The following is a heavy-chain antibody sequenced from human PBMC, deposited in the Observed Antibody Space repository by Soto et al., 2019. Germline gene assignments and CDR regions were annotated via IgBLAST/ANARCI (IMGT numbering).Heavy chain of an antibody. D-gene: IGHD3-10*01. J-gene: IGHJ5*02. CDR1: GFTFSSYW. V-gene: IGHV3-7*03. CDR3: ARQTRAPES. Sequence: PGGSLRLSCAASGFTFSSYWMTWVRQAPGKGLECVANIKQDGSDTYYVDSVKGRFTISRDNAKNSLYLQMNSLRAEDTAVYYCARQTRAPESWGQGTLVTVSS. CDR2: IKQDGSDT.